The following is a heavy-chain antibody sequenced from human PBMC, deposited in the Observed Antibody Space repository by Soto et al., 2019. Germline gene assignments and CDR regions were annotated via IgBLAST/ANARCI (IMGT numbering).Heavy chain of an antibody. Sequence: QVQLVESGGGVVQPGRSLRLSCAASGFTFSSYAMHWVRQAPGKGLEWVAVISYDGSNKYYADSVKGRFTISRDNSKNTLYLQMNSLRAEDTAVYYCAREVAAAGPGFDYWGQGTLVTFSS. J-gene: IGHJ4*02. D-gene: IGHD6-13*01. CDR1: GFTFSSYA. V-gene: IGHV3-30-3*01. CDR2: ISYDGSNK. CDR3: AREVAAAGPGFDY.